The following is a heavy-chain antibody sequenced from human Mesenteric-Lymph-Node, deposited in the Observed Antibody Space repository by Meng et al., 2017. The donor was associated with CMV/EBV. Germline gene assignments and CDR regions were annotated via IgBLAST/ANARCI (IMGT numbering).Heavy chain of an antibody. CDR3: ARVYCSTTSCPGDY. J-gene: IGHJ4*02. CDR2: IYPGDSDT. D-gene: IGHD2-2*01. Sequence: KVSCKGSGYSFTNYWIGWVRQMPGKGLEWMGIIYPGDSDTRYSPSFQGQVTISADKSISTAHLQWSSLKASDTAMYYCARVYCSTTSCPGDYWGQGTLVTVSS. CDR1: GYSFTNYW. V-gene: IGHV5-51*01.